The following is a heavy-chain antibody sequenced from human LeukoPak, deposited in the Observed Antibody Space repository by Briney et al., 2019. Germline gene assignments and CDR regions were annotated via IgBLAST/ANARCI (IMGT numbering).Heavy chain of an antibody. D-gene: IGHD2/OR15-2a*01. V-gene: IGHV4-4*02. CDR1: GFTFSSYAM. Sequence: GSLRLSCAASGFTFSSYAMSWVRQPPGKGLEWIGEISHSGSTDYSPSLKSRVTISVDKSKNQFSLKMSSVTAADTAVYYCARSNWDWFDPWGQGTLVTVSS. CDR3: ARSNWDWFDP. CDR2: ISHSGST. J-gene: IGHJ5*02.